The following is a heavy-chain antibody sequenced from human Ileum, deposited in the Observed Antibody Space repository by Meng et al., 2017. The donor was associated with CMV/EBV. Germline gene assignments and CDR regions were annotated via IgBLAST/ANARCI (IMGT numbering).Heavy chain of an antibody. CDR2: MNLNSGTT. Sequence: SCKTSGCNFSNCDINWVRQGTGQGLEWMGWMNLNSGTTNYAQKFQGRVIMTRDTSITTVYMELSSLTSDDTAVYYCASNSPTLTTTVYWGQGTLVTVSS. J-gene: IGHJ4*02. CDR1: GCNFSNCD. D-gene: IGHD4-17*01. CDR3: ASNSPTLTTTVY. V-gene: IGHV1-8*01.